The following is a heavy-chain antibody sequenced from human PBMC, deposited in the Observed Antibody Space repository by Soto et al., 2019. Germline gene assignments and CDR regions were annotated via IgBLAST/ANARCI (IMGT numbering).Heavy chain of an antibody. V-gene: IGHV3-30-3*01. D-gene: IGHD6-6*01. J-gene: IGHJ5*02. CDR3: ARDRASIES. CDR2: ISYDGSNK. CDR1: EVTFSGYA. Sequence: VVSRRHSCTAAEVTFSGYALHRVSKAPGKGLEWVAVISYDGSNKYYADSVKGRFTISRDNSKNTLYLQVNSLRVEDTAIYYWARDRASIESWGQGTLVPVSS.